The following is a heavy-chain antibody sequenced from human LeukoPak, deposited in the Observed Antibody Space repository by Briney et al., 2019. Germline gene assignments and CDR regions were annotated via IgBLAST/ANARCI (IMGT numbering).Heavy chain of an antibody. CDR2: IYTSGST. CDR1: GGSISSYY. D-gene: IGHD3-22*01. V-gene: IGHV4-4*07. CDR3: ARDKFPEWDYYDSSGYHDAFDI. Sequence: SETLSLTCIFSGGSISSYYWSWLRQPAGKGLEWIGRIYTSGSTNYNPSLRSRVTMSVDTSKNQFSLTLSSVTAADTAVYDCARDKFPEWDYYDSSGYHDAFDIWGQGTMVTVSS. J-gene: IGHJ3*02.